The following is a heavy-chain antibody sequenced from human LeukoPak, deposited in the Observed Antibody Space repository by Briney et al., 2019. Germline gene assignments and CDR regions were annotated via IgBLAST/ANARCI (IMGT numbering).Heavy chain of an antibody. CDR2: IYYSGST. CDR1: GGSISSDGYY. Sequence: SQTLSLTCTVSGGSISSDGYYWTWIRQHPGKGLEWIGNIYYSGSTYYNPSLKSPVTISVDTSKNQFSLKLSSVTAADTAVYYCARGSPAVTALDYWGQGTLVTVSS. J-gene: IGHJ4*02. V-gene: IGHV4-31*01. CDR3: ARGSPAVTALDY. D-gene: IGHD4-23*01.